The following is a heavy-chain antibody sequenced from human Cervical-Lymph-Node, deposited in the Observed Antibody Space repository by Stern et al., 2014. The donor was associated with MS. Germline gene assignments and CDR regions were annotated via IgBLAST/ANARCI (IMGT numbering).Heavy chain of an antibody. CDR2: INPSSDYT. CDR3: ARAGGGYRGFFDY. V-gene: IGHV1-46*03. Sequence: QLVQSGAEVKKPGASVKLSCKASGYTFTSYYMHWVRQAPGQGLEWMGIINPSSDYTTYSQRFQGRVTMTRDTSTSTVYMDLSSLRSEDTAVYYCARAGGGYRGFFDYWGQGTLVTVSS. J-gene: IGHJ4*02. CDR1: GYTFTSYY. D-gene: IGHD1-26*01.